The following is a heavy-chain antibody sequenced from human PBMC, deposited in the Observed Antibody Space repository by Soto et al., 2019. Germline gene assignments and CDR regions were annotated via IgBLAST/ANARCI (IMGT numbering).Heavy chain of an antibody. CDR3: ARHVVPAANYFDY. CDR1: GGSISNSY. Sequence: QVQLQESGPGLVKPSETLSLTCTVSGGSISNSYWSWIRQPPGKGLEWIAYIYYSGSTNYNPSLKRRVTMSLDTSKNHFSLKLSSVTAADTAVYYCARHVVPAANYFDYWGQGTLVTVSS. D-gene: IGHD2-2*01. CDR2: IYYSGST. J-gene: IGHJ4*02. V-gene: IGHV4-59*08.